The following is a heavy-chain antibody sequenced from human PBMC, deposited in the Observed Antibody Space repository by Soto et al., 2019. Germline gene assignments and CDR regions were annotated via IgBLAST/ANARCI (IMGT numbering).Heavy chain of an antibody. CDR3: NRFVRDGYGPPFHY. CDR1: GFTFGDYA. Sequence: GGSLRLSCVGSGFTFGDYAVTWFRQAPGKGLEWVGLISSKRYGATAEYAASVRGRFFISRDDSSRVAYLQMNSLKREDTAVYYCNRFVRDGYGPPFHYGCPGTRVTVSS. D-gene: IGHD5-12*01. CDR2: ISSKRYGATA. V-gene: IGHV3-49*03. J-gene: IGHJ4*02.